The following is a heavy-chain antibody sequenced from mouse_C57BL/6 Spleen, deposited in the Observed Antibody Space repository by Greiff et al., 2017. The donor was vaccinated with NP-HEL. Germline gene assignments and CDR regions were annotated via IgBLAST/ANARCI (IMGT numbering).Heavy chain of an antibody. CDR1: GYAFSSSW. D-gene: IGHD1-1*01. CDR2: IYPGDGDT. V-gene: IGHV1-82*01. Sequence: QVQLQQSGPELVKPGASVKISCKASGYAFSSSWMNWVKQRPGQGLEWIGRIYPGDGDTNYNGKFKGKATLTADKSSSTAYMQLSSLTSEDSAVYFWARSGGYYYGSSYDCFDYWGQGTTLTVSS. J-gene: IGHJ2*01. CDR3: ARSGGYYYGSSYDCFDY.